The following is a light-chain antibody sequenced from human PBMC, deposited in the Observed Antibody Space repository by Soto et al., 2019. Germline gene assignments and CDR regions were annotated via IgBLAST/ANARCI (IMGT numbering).Light chain of an antibody. Sequence: QSVLSQPPSASATPGQRVTISCSGSSSNIGSNTVNWYQQLPGTAPKLLIYKSNQRPSGVPVRFSGSKSGTSASLAISGLQSGDEADYYCAAWDDSLNGRVFGGGTKLPVL. CDR3: AAWDDSLNGRV. J-gene: IGLJ3*02. V-gene: IGLV1-44*01. CDR1: SSNIGSNT. CDR2: KSN.